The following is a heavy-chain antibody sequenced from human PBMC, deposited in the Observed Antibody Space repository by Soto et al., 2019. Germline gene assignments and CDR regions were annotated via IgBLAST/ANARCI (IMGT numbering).Heavy chain of an antibody. J-gene: IGHJ4*02. Sequence: RDPRGAAECKCSSLGVRWVSQDTGKGLQWVSTVTSGVATHYADSVKGRFTISRDNSKNALYLRMSSLRAEDTAEYYCGRAGKLSHFYLGSWGRPTLVTVSS. CDR3: GRAGKLSHFYLGS. D-gene: IGHD2-15*01. CDR2: VTSGVAT. V-gene: IGHV3-23*01. CDR1: ECKCSSLG.